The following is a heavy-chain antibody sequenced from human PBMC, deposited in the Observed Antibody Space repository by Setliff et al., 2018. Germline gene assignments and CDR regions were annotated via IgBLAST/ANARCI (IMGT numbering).Heavy chain of an antibody. CDR1: GDSMSDSY. Sequence: SETLSLTCTVSGDSMSDSYWIWIRQAPGKGLENIASIHASGSAHHNPSLRSRVTISVDKSKNQFSLKLTSVTAADTAIYYCARGGRDNGDYVYIQHWGQGTLVTVSS. CDR3: ARGGRDNGDYVYIQH. D-gene: IGHD4-17*01. CDR2: IHASGSA. V-gene: IGHV4-4*08. J-gene: IGHJ1*01.